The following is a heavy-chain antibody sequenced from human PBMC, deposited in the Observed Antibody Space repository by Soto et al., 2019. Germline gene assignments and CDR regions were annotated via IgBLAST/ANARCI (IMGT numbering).Heavy chain of an antibody. CDR3: ARGGLYCSTTSCYSDAFDI. J-gene: IGHJ3*02. D-gene: IGHD2-2*01. CDR1: GGSISGYY. CDR2: IYYSGST. V-gene: IGHV4-59*01. Sequence: SETLSLTCTVSGGSISGYYWSWIRQPPGKGLEWIGYIYYSGSTNYNPSLKSRVTISLDTSRDQFSLKLSSVTAADTAVYYCARGGLYCSTTSCYSDAFDIWGQGTMVTVSS.